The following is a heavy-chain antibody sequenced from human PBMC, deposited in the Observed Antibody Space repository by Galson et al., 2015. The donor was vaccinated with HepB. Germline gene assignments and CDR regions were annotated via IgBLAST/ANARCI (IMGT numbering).Heavy chain of an antibody. CDR3: ARGQDTIFD. V-gene: IGHV4-61*02. Sequence: QVQLQESGPGLVKPSETLSLTCTVSGGSISSGSYYWSWIRQPAGKGLEWIGRIYTSGSTNYNPSLKSRVTMSVDTSKNQFSLKLSSVTAADTAVYYCARGQDTIFDWGQGTLVTVSS. D-gene: IGHD3-3*01. J-gene: IGHJ4*02. CDR2: IYTSGST. CDR1: GGSISSGSYY.